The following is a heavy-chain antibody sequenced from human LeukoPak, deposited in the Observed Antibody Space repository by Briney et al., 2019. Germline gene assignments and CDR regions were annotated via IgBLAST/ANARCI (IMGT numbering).Heavy chain of an antibody. CDR2: INYSGST. D-gene: IGHD3-3*01. Sequence: PSETLSLTCTVSGDSISNYYWGWIRQPPGKGLEWIAYINYSGSTNYNPSLKSRVTISVDTSKNHFSLTLSSVTAADTAVYYCARFGGPHAFDIWGQGTMVTVSS. CDR3: ARFGGPHAFDI. V-gene: IGHV4-59*01. CDR1: GDSISNYY. J-gene: IGHJ3*02.